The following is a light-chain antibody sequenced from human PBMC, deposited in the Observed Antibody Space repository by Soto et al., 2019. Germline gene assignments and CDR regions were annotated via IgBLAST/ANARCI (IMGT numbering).Light chain of an antibody. CDR1: SSDVGGYNY. Sequence: QSALTQPASVSGSPGQSITISCTGTSSDVGGYNYVSWYQQHPGKAPKLMIYEVSYRPSGVSNRFSGSKSGNTASLTISGLQAEYEAHYYCSSYTSSSTLLFGGGTKLTVL. J-gene: IGLJ2*01. CDR2: EVS. CDR3: SSYTSSSTLL. V-gene: IGLV2-14*01.